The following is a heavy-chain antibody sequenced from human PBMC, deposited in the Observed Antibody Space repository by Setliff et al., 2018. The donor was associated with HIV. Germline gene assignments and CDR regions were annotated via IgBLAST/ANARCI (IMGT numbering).Heavy chain of an antibody. Sequence: LRLSCAASGFTFSSYGMHWVRQAPGKGLEWVTFIRHDGSDKYYLGSVKGRFTISRDNSKNTLYLRMNNLRPEDTAVYYCAKDFQWSTVNTPLNYQYGMDVWGQGTTVTVSS. D-gene: IGHD4-17*01. CDR2: IRHDGSDK. J-gene: IGHJ6*02. CDR1: GFTFSSYG. V-gene: IGHV3-30*02. CDR3: AKDFQWSTVNTPLNYQYGMDV.